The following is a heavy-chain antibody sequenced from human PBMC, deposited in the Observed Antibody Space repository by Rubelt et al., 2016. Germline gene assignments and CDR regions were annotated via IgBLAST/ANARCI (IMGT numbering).Heavy chain of an antibody. CDR3: ARRQQLGPFDY. D-gene: IGHD6-13*01. CDR2: IIPIFGTA. CDR1: GGTFRSYA. V-gene: IGHV1-69*01. Sequence: QVQLVQSGAEVKKPGSSVMVSCKASGGTFRSYAISWVRQAPGQGLEWMAGIIPIFGTATYAQKFQGRVTIIADESTSTSYMGLSSLRSEDTAVYFCARRQQLGPFDYWGQGTLVTVSS. J-gene: IGHJ4*02.